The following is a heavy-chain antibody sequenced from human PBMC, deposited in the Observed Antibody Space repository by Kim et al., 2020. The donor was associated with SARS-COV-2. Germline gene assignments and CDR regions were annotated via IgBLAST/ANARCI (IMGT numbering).Heavy chain of an antibody. J-gene: IGHJ4*02. V-gene: IGHV1-2*06. D-gene: IGHD3-3*01. CDR3: ARSYDFWSGYHVDFDY. Sequence: ASVKVSCKASGYTFTGYYMHWVRQAPGQGLEWMGRINPNSGGTNYAQKFQGRVTMTRDTSISTAYMELSRLRSDDTAVYYCARSYDFWSGYHVDFDYWRQGSLVTVSS. CDR2: INPNSGGT. CDR1: GYTFTGYY.